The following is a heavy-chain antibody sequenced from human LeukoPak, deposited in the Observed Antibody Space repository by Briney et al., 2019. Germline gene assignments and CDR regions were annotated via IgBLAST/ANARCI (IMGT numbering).Heavy chain of an antibody. D-gene: IGHD2-21*01. Sequence: GGSLRLSCAASGFTFSYYGMHWARQAPGRGLEWVAFIRYDGSDKYYADSMKGRFTISRDNSKNTLYLQMNSLRAADTAVYYCATESPSCGGDCFGYWGQGTLVTVSS. J-gene: IGHJ4*02. CDR2: IRYDGSDK. CDR3: ATESPSCGGDCFGY. V-gene: IGHV3-30*02. CDR1: GFTFSYYG.